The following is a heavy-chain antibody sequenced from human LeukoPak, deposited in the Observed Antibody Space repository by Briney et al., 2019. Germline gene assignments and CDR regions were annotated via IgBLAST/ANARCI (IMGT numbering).Heavy chain of an antibody. CDR2: ISSTSSYI. CDR1: GFAFSTLT. Sequence: GGSLRLSCAASGFAFSTLTMNWVRQAPGKGLELVSSISSTSSYIYYADSVKGRFTISRDNAKNSLYLQMNSLRAEDTAVYYCARNPNRGTFDIWGQGTMVIVSS. D-gene: IGHD6-13*01. J-gene: IGHJ3*02. V-gene: IGHV3-21*01. CDR3: ARNPNRGTFDI.